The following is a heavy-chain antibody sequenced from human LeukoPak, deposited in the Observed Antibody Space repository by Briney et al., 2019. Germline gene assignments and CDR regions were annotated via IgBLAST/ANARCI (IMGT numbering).Heavy chain of an antibody. CDR3: AREVHSGSYLFDY. J-gene: IGHJ4*02. D-gene: IGHD1-26*01. CDR2: IIPIFGTA. V-gene: IGHV1-69*13. Sequence: SVKVSCKASAYTFTDYYIHWVRQAPGQGLEWMGGIIPIFGTANYAQKFQGRVTITADESTSTAYMELSSLRSEDTAVYYCAREVHSGSYLFDYWGQGTLVTVSS. CDR1: AYTFTDYY.